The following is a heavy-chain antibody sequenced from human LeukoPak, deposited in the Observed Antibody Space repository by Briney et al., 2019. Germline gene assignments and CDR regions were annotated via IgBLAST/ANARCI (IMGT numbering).Heavy chain of an antibody. CDR1: GFTFSTYS. Sequence: GGSLRLSCAASGFTFSTYSMNWVRQAPGKGLEWVSSISSSSSYMYYADSVEGRFTISRDNAKNSLYLQMNSLRAEDTAFYYCARDLAYSRLDYWGQGMLVTVSS. D-gene: IGHD5-18*01. V-gene: IGHV3-21*01. J-gene: IGHJ4*02. CDR2: ISSSSSYM. CDR3: ARDLAYSRLDY.